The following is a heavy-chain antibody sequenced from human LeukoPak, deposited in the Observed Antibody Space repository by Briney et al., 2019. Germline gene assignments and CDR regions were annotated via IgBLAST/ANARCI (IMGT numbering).Heavy chain of an antibody. J-gene: IGHJ5*02. CDR1: RFTFSSYA. CDR2: ITPNGDGT. V-gene: IGHV3-23*01. D-gene: IGHD3-16*01. CDR3: ARVHSHGGYP. Sequence: GGSLRLSCAASRFTFSSYAMSWVRQAPGRGLEWVSTITPNGDGTFYTDSVKGRFTISRDNSKNALFLQMNSLRAEDTAVYYCARVHSHGGYPWGQGTLVTVSS.